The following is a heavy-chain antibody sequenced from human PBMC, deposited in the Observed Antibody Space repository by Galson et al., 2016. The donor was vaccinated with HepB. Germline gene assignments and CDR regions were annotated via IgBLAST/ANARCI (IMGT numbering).Heavy chain of an antibody. CDR2: ISSSSTTI. V-gene: IGHV3-48*02. CDR3: AKESGFGVYFDY. Sequence: SLRLSCAASGFTFSSYSMSWVRQAPGKGLEWVSFISSSSTTIYYADSVKGRFTIPRDNAKNSLFLRMNSLRDEDTAVYYCAKESGFGVYFDYWGQGTLVTVSS. J-gene: IGHJ4*02. CDR1: GFTFSSYS. D-gene: IGHD2-8*01.